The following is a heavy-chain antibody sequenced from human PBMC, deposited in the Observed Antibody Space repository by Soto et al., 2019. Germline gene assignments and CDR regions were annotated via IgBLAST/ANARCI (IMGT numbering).Heavy chain of an antibody. CDR3: ARDGGFGELKY. J-gene: IGHJ4*02. D-gene: IGHD3-10*01. V-gene: IGHV1-69*18. Sequence: QVQLVQSGAELKKPGSSVKVSCKASGDTFSGYPINWGRQSPGEGLKWMGRVVPVFGTTNDAQRFEGRVTFTADESTNTAYMELRGRLSEDTAVYYCARDGGFGELKYWGPGTLVTVAS. CDR1: GDTFSGYP. CDR2: VVPVFGTT.